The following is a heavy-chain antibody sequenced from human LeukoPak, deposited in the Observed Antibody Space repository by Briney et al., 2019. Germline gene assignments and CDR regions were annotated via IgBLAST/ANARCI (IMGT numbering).Heavy chain of an antibody. D-gene: IGHD3-22*01. CDR1: GGSVSHSNW. V-gene: IGHV4-4*02. J-gene: IGHJ4*02. CDR3: ARLSGYSSGHYYSDY. Sequence: PSETLSLTCAVSGGSVSHSNWWTWVRQSPGKGLEWIGEVHPSEGTNYNPSLKSRVTISLDKSKNQFSLELSSVTAADTAVYYCARLSGYSSGHYYSDYWGQGTLVTVSS. CDR2: VHPSEGT.